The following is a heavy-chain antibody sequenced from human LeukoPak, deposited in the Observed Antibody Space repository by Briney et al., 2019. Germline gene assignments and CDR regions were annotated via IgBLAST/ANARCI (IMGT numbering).Heavy chain of an antibody. D-gene: IGHD5-18*01. CDR2: ISGSGGST. CDR1: GFTFSSYA. V-gene: IGHV3-23*01. CDR3: AKYRSRIQLWFSGDY. Sequence: PGGSLRLSCAASGFTFSSYAMSWVRQAPGKGLEWVSAISGSGGSTYYADSVKGRFTISRDNSKNTLYLQMNSLRAEDTAVYYCAKYRSRIQLWFSGDYWGQGTLVTVSS. J-gene: IGHJ4*02.